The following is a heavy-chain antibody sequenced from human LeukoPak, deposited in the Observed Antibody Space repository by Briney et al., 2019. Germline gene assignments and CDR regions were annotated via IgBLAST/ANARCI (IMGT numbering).Heavy chain of an antibody. CDR3: ASSGLRVVPARSHYYFDY. CDR1: GFTFSSYG. V-gene: IGHV3-21*01. Sequence: PGGSLRLSCAASGFTFSSYGMNWVRQAPDKGLEWVSSISTTGTYIYYGHSMKGRFTISRDNSKNTLYLQMNSLRAEDTAAYYCASSGLRVVPARSHYYFDYWGQGTLVTVFS. J-gene: IGHJ4*02. D-gene: IGHD2-2*01. CDR2: ISTTGTYI.